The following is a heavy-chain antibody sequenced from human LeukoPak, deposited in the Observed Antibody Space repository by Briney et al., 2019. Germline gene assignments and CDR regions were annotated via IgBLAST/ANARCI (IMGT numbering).Heavy chain of an antibody. J-gene: IGHJ4*02. V-gene: IGHV3-9*01. CDR3: AKGELVPDY. CDR2: ISWNSGSI. Sequence: GGSLRLSCAASGFTFDDYAMHWVRQAPGKGLEWVSGISWNSGSIGYADSVKGRFTISRDNAKNSLYLQMNSLRAEDTAVYYCAKGELVPDYWGQGTLVTVSS. CDR1: GFTFDDYA. D-gene: IGHD6-13*01.